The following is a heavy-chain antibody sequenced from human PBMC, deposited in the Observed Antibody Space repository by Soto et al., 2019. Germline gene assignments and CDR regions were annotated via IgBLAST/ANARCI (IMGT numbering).Heavy chain of an antibody. Sequence: QVQLQESGPGLVKPSQTLSLTCTVSGGSISSGDYYWSWIRQPPGKGLEWIGYIYYSGSTYYNPSLKSRVTISVDTSKNKFALKLSSVTAADTAVYYCARADIPPYYDFWSGYYPVNWFDPWGQGTLVTVSS. D-gene: IGHD3-3*01. V-gene: IGHV4-30-4*01. CDR3: ARADIPPYYDFWSGYYPVNWFDP. CDR1: GGSISSGDYY. CDR2: IYYSGST. J-gene: IGHJ5*02.